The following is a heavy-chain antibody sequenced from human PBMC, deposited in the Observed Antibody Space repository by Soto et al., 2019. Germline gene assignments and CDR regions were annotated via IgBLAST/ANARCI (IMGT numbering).Heavy chain of an antibody. CDR2: IYYSGST. J-gene: IGHJ5*02. CDR3: AIFWSGYLKGP. Sequence: PSETLSLTCTVSGGSISSSSYYWGWIRQPPGKGLEWIGSIYYSGSTYFNPSLKSRGTISVDTSKNQVSLKLRSVTAADTAVYFCAIFWSGYLKGPWGQGTLVTVSS. D-gene: IGHD3-3*01. CDR1: GGSISSSSYY. V-gene: IGHV4-39*01.